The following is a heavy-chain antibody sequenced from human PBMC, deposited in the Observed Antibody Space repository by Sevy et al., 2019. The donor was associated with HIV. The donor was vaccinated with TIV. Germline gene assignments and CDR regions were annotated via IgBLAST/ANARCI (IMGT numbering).Heavy chain of an antibody. CDR2: LSGSGSST. D-gene: IGHD5-18*01. V-gene: IGHV3-23*01. CDR1: GFTFNKYA. J-gene: IGHJ6*02. Sequence: GGSLRLSCEASGFTFNKYAMSWVRQAPGKGLEWVSTLSGSGSSTYYADSVRVRFTISRDNSRNTLYLEVDSLRVEDTAVYYGARHVASRMVRMFYGMDVWGQGTTVTVSS. CDR3: ARHVASRMVRMFYGMDV.